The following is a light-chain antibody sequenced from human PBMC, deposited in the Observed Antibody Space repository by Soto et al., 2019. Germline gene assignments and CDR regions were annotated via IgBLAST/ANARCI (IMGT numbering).Light chain of an antibody. CDR1: QDITNY. V-gene: IGKV1-33*01. CDR3: QQYDSVFT. J-gene: IGKJ5*01. CDR2: GAS. Sequence: DIQMTQSPSSLSSYVGDRVTITCQASQDITNYLNWYQQKPGKAPNLLIYGASNLETGVPSRFSGSGSGTDFTFTISSLQSEDIGTDFCQQYDSVFTFGQGTRLEIK.